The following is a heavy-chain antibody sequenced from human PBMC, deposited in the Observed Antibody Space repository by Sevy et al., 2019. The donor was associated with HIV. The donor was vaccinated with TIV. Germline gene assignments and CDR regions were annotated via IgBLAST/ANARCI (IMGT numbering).Heavy chain of an antibody. Sequence: GASVKVSCKASGYTFTGYYMHWVRQAPGQGLEWMGWINPNSGGTNDAQKFQGRVTMTRDTSISTAYMELSRLRSDDTALYYCVTDMELVDEGTQEFYYWGQGTLVTVSS. V-gene: IGHV1-2*02. CDR3: VTDMELVDEGTQEFYY. J-gene: IGHJ4*02. CDR1: GYTFTGYY. D-gene: IGHD1-7*01. CDR2: INPNSGGT.